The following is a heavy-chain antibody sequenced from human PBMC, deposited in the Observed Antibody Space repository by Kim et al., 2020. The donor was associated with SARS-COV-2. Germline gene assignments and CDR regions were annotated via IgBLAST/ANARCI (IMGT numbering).Heavy chain of an antibody. CDR1: GGSISSYY. J-gene: IGHJ5*02. D-gene: IGHD5-12*01. CDR2: IYYSGST. Sequence: SETLSLTCTVSGGSISSYYWSWIRQPPGKGLEWIGYIYYSGSTNYNPSLKSRVTISVDTSKNQFSLKLSSVTAADTAVHYLARAGPEVGYGFDHWGQGT. V-gene: IGHV4-59*08. CDR3: ARAGPEVGYGFDH.